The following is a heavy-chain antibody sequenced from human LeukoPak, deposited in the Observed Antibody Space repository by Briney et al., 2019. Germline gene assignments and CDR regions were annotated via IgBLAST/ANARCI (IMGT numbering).Heavy chain of an antibody. CDR3: ARDENEAQDKGWFDP. Sequence: GGSLRLSCAASGFTFSSYSMNWVRQAPGKGLEWVSSISSSSSYIYYADSVKGRFTISRDNAKNSLYLQMNSLRAEDTAVYYCARDENEAQDKGWFDPWGQGTLVTVSS. V-gene: IGHV3-21*01. D-gene: IGHD1-1*01. CDR2: ISSSSSYI. J-gene: IGHJ5*02. CDR1: GFTFSSYS.